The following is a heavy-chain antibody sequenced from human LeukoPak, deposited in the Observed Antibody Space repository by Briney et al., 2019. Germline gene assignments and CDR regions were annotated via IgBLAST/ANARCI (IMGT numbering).Heavy chain of an antibody. D-gene: IGHD6-19*01. V-gene: IGHV4-39*07. CDR1: GDSFTSVTDY. CDR2: GDYSGGT. Sequence: SETLSLTCTVSGDSFTSVTDYWAWIRQPPGKGLEWIASGDYSGGTYYNPSLESRVAMSADMSKNQISLKLTSVTGADTAVYYCAGERGEEYSSGWYKTNYFYNWGQGIRVTVSS. CDR3: AGERGEEYSSGWYKTNYFYN. J-gene: IGHJ4*02.